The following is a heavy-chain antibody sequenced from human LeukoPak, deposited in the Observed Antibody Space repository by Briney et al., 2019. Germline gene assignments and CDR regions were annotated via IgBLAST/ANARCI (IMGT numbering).Heavy chain of an antibody. V-gene: IGHV3-20*01. J-gene: IGHJ4*02. D-gene: IGHD3-3*01. CDR2: INWNGGST. CDR1: GFTFSDYY. Sequence: GGSLRLSCAASGFTFSDYYMSWVRQAPGKGLEWVSGINWNGGSTGYADSVKGRFTISRDNAKNSLYLQMNSLRAEDTALYHCARGRGATIFGVETDYWGQGTLVTVSS. CDR3: ARGRGATIFGVETDY.